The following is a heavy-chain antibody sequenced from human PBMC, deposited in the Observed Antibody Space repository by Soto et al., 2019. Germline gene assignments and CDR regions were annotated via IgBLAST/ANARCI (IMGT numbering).Heavy chain of an antibody. D-gene: IGHD3-9*01. CDR2: IWYDGSNK. CDR3: AREDTGILTLENDAFDI. Sequence: LRLSCAASGFTFSSYGMHWVRQAPGKGLEWVAVIWYDGSNKYYADSVKGRFTISRDNSKNTLYLQMNSLRAEDTAVYYCAREDTGILTLENDAFDIWGQGTMVTGSS. V-gene: IGHV3-33*01. J-gene: IGHJ3*02. CDR1: GFTFSSYG.